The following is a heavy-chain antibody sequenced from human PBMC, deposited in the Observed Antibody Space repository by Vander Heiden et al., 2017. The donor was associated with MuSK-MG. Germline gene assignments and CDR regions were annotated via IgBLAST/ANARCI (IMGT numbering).Heavy chain of an antibody. CDR3: AKHRGLSGQQLTRGYGMDG. CDR2: ISWNSGRI. J-gene: IGHJ6*02. CDR1: GFTFDDHA. Sequence: EVQLVESGGGLVQPGRSLRLSCAASGFTFDDHAMDWVRQVPGMGLEWVSSISWNSGRIAYADSVKGRFTISRDNAKNSLYLQMNSLRPEDTALYYCAKHRGLSGQQLTRGYGMDGWGQGTTVIVSS. D-gene: IGHD6-13*01. V-gene: IGHV3-9*01.